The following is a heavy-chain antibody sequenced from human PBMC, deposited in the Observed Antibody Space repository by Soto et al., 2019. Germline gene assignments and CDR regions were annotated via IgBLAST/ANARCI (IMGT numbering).Heavy chain of an antibody. D-gene: IGHD3-22*01. CDR3: VIDRLIVAVSVGRMDV. CDR2: VIPTQGTT. CDR1: GDTFIGYS. V-gene: IGHV1-69*01. Sequence: QVQLVQSGAEVKKPGTSVRVSCKASGDTFIGYSISWVRQAPGQGLEWMGWVIPTQGTTKYAQRFQGRVTMSVDQFASTTYMELSSLRPEDTALYYCVIDRLIVAVSVGRMDVWGQGPTVTVSS. J-gene: IGHJ6*02.